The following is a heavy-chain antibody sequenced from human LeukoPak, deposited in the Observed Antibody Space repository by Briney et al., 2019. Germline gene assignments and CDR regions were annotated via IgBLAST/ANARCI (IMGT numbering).Heavy chain of an antibody. CDR1: GYTFTGYY. CDR3: ARAPRYCSSTSCPGWFDP. J-gene: IGHJ5*02. D-gene: IGHD2-2*01. CDR2: INPNSGGT. Sequence: GASVKVSCKASGYTFTGYYMHWVRQTPGQGLEWMGWINPNSGGTNYAQKFQGRVTMTRDTSISTAYMELSRLRSDDTAVYYCARAPRYCSSTSCPGWFDPWGQGTLVTVSS. V-gene: IGHV1-2*02.